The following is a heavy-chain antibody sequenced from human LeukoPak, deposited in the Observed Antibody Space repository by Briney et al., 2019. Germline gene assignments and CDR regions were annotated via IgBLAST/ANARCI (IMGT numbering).Heavy chain of an antibody. V-gene: IGHV1-8*01. Sequence: GASVKVSCKASGYTFTSYDINWVRQATGQGLEWMGWMNPNSGNTGYAQKFQGRVTMTRNTSISTAYMELSSLRSEDTAVYYCARLSRAVNSSWYDSLDYSFDYWGQGTLVTVSS. J-gene: IGHJ4*02. CDR3: ARLSRAVNSSWYDSLDYSFDY. CDR1: GYTFTSYD. CDR2: MNPNSGNT. D-gene: IGHD6-13*01.